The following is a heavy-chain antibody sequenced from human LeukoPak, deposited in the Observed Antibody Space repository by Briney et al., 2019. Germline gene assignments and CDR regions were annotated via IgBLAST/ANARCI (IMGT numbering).Heavy chain of an antibody. CDR1: GFTFSSHW. Sequence: GGALRLSCAASGFTFSSHWMHWVRQAPGKGLVWVSRVKGDGTFTNYADSVYGRFTISRDNAKNTLYLHMHSLRAEDTAVYYCVRDGDDFNFDYWGQGNLVTVSS. CDR2: VKGDGTFT. V-gene: IGHV3-74*01. D-gene: IGHD5-24*01. CDR3: VRDGDDFNFDY. J-gene: IGHJ4*02.